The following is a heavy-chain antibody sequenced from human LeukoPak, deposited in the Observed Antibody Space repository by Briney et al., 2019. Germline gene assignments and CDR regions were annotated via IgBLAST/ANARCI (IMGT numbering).Heavy chain of an antibody. CDR1: GFTFSRYA. CDR2: ISYDGNNK. D-gene: IGHD2-21*02. V-gene: IGHV3-30-3*01. CDR3: ARDYAGGDCCSSWFDP. Sequence: GGSLRLSCAASGFTFSRYAMHWVRQAPGKGLEWVAAISYDGNNKQYPDSVKGRFTISRDNSKDTLYLVMNSLRDDDTAVYYCARDYAGGDCCSSWFDPWGQGTLVTVS. J-gene: IGHJ5*02.